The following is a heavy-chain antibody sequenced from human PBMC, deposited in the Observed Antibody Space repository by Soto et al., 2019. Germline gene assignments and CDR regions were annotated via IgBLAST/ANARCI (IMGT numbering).Heavy chain of an antibody. Sequence: QVQLVQSGAEVKKPGSSVKVSCKTSGVSFNNNGIGWVRQAPGHGLEWMGGVSPPFRTSNYARKFQGRISITADASTGTVNMQMSSLTSDDTAQYYCARVLYYGSGSYSPSGRDVWGQGTTVTVSS. CDR2: VSPPFRTS. V-gene: IGHV1-69*01. CDR1: GVSFNNNG. D-gene: IGHD3-10*01. CDR3: ARVLYYGSGSYSPSGRDV. J-gene: IGHJ6*02.